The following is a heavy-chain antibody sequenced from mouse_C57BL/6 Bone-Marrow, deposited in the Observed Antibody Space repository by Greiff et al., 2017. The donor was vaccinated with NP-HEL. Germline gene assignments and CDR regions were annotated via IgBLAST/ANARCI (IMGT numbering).Heavy chain of an antibody. V-gene: IGHV3-6*01. CDR2: ISYDGSN. CDR3: ATNWDRDY. Sequence: EVKLVESGPGLVKPSQSLSLTCSVTGYSITSGYYWNWIRQFPGNKLEWMGYISYDGSNNYNPSLKNRISITRDTSKNQFFLKLNSVTTEDTATYYCATNWDRDYWGQGTTLTVSS. J-gene: IGHJ2*01. CDR1: GYSITSGYY. D-gene: IGHD4-1*01.